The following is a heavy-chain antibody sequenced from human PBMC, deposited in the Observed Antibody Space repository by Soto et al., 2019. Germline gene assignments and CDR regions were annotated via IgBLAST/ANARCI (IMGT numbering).Heavy chain of an antibody. Sequence: QVQLVQSGAEVKKPGSSVKVSCKASGGTFSSYAISWVRQAPGQGLEWMGGIIPIFGTANYAQKFQGRVTIPAKKPTSKAKRERSSWSSENTAVYYWARDQYSYGPDYYYWGRALGGKG. CDR2: IIPIFGTA. D-gene: IGHD3-10*01. J-gene: IGHJ6*04. CDR1: GGTFSSYA. CDR3: ARDQYSYGPDYYYWGRAL. V-gene: IGHV1-69*06.